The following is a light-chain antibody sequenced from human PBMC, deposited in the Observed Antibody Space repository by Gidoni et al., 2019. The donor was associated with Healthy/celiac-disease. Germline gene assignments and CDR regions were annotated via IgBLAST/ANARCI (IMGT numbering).Light chain of an antibody. J-gene: IGKJ2*01. CDR3: QQYGSSPYT. V-gene: IGKV3-20*01. CDR2: GAS. CDR1: QSVSSSY. Sequence: ELVLPQSPGTLSLSPGERATLSSRARQSVSSSYLAWYQQKPGQAPRLLIYGASSRATGIPERFSGSGSGTDFTLTISRLEPEDFAVYYCQQYGSSPYTFGQGTKLEIK.